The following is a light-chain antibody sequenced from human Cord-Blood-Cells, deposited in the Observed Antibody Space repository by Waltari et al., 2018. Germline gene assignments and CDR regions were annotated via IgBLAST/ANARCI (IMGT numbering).Light chain of an antibody. CDR2: DVS. V-gene: IGLV2-14*01. J-gene: IGLJ2*01. Sequence: QSALTQPASVSGSPGQPITISCPGTSSDVGGHNYVSWYQQHPGKAPKLMIYDVSKRPSGVSNRFSGSKSGNTASLTISGLQAEDEADYYCSSYTSSSPDVVFGGGTKLTVL. CDR1: SSDVGGHNY. CDR3: SSYTSSSPDVV.